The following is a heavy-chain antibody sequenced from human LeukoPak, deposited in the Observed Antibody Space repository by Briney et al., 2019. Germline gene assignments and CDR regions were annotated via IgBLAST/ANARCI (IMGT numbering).Heavy chain of an antibody. CDR3: ASSSWGYIYFDY. CDR2: ISSSSSYI. Sequence: PGGSLRLSCAASGFTFSSYSMNWVRQAPGKGLEWVSSISSSSSYIYYADSVKGRFTISRDNAKNSLYLQMNSLRAEDTAVYYCASSSWGYIYFDYWGQGTLVTVSS. D-gene: IGHD5-24*01. V-gene: IGHV3-21*01. J-gene: IGHJ4*02. CDR1: GFTFSSYS.